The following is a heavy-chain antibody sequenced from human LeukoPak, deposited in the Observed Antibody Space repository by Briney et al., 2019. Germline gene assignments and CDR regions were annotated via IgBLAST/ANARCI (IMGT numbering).Heavy chain of an antibody. CDR2: IYYSGST. Sequence: SETLSLTCTVSGGSTSSYYWSWIRQPPGKGLEWIGYIYYSGSTNYNPSLKSRVTISVDTSKNQFSLKLSSVTAADTAVYYCARRRNYYYGMDVWGQGTTVTVSS. J-gene: IGHJ6*02. CDR3: ARRRNYYYGMDV. V-gene: IGHV4-59*08. CDR1: GGSTSSYY.